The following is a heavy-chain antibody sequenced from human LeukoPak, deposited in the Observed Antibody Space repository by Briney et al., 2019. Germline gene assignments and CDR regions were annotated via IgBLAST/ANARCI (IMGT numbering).Heavy chain of an antibody. Sequence: SQTLSLTCTVSGGSLSSGSYYWSWIRQPAGKGLEWIGRIYTSGSTNYNPSLKSRVTISVDTSKNQFSLKLSSVTAADTAVYYCARDHDAIFGVVIGDYWGQGTLVTVSS. V-gene: IGHV4-61*02. D-gene: IGHD3-3*01. CDR1: GGSLSSGSYY. J-gene: IGHJ4*02. CDR2: IYTSGST. CDR3: ARDHDAIFGVVIGDY.